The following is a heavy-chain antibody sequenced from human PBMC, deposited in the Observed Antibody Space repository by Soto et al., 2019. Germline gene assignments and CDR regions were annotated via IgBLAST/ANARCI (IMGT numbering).Heavy chain of an antibody. CDR1: GFTFSSYG. CDR2: ISYDGSNK. J-gene: IGHJ6*02. D-gene: IGHD4-17*01. V-gene: IGHV3-30*18. CDR3: AKDKTTVTKGYYYGMDV. Sequence: GGSLRLSCAASGFTFSSYGMHWVRQAPGKGLEWVAVISYDGSNKYYADSVRGRFTISRDNSTNTLYLQMNSLRAEDTAVYYCAKDKTTVTKGYYYGMDVWGQGTTVTVSS.